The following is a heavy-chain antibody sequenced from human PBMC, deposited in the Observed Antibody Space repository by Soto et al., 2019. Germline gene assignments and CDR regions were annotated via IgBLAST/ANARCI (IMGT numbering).Heavy chain of an antibody. Sequence: SQTLSLTCVISGDSVSSNSAAWNWIRQSPSRGLEWLGRTYYRSKWYNDYAVSVKSRITINPDISKNQFSLQLNSVTPEDTAVYYCAREATREVVPAATDYYYYYYMDVWGKGTTVTVSS. V-gene: IGHV6-1*01. CDR3: AREATREVVPAATDYYYYYYMDV. J-gene: IGHJ6*03. CDR1: GDSVSSNSAA. D-gene: IGHD2-2*01. CDR2: TYYRSKWYN.